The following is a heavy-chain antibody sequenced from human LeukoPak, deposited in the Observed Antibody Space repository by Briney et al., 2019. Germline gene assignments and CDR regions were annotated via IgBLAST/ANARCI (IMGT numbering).Heavy chain of an antibody. J-gene: IGHJ4*02. Sequence: GGSLRLSCAASGLTFSSYGMHWVRQAPGKGLEWVAFIRYDGSNKYYADSVKGRFTISRDNSKNTLYLQMNTLRAEDTAIYYCAKDLYVRGITPYYFDSWGQGTQVIVSS. CDR2: IRYDGSNK. V-gene: IGHV3-30*02. CDR1: GLTFSSYG. CDR3: AKDLYVRGITPYYFDS. D-gene: IGHD3-10*02.